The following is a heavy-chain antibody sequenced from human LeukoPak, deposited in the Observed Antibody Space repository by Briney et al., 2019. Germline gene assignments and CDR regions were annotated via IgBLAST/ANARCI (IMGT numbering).Heavy chain of an antibody. CDR3: ARGAHDAFDI. Sequence: GGSLRLSCAASGFTFDDYGMSRVRQGPGKGLEWVSYTTWNGGSTGYADSVKGRFTISRDNAKKSLYLQMNSLRAEDTALYYCARGAHDAFDIWGQGTMVTVSS. CDR1: GFTFDDYG. V-gene: IGHV3-20*04. J-gene: IGHJ3*02. CDR2: TTWNGGST.